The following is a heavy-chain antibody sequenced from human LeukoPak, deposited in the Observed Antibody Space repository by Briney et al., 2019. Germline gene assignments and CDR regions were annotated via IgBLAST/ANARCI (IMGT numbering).Heavy chain of an antibody. CDR2: IYYSGST. CDR3: AGQAAPAAYYYYYYMDV. J-gene: IGHJ6*03. Sequence: KSSETLSLTCTVSGGSISSYYWSWIRQPPGKGLEWIGYIYYSGSTNYNPSLKSRVTISVDTSKNQFSLKLSSVTAADTAVYYCAGQAAPAAYYYYYYMDVWGKGTTVTVSS. CDR1: GGSISSYY. D-gene: IGHD2-2*01. V-gene: IGHV4-59*01.